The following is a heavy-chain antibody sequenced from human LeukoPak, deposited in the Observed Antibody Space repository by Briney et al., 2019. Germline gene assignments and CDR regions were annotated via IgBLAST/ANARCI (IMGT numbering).Heavy chain of an antibody. J-gene: IGHJ4*02. CDR1: GGSFSGYY. CDR2: IYYSGST. Sequence: PSETLSLTCAVYGGSFSGYYWSWIRQPPGKGLEWIGYIYYSGSTNYNPSLKSRVTISVDTSKNQFSLKLTSVTAADTAVYYCAKNRRISSSFVDYWGQGTLVTVSS. V-gene: IGHV4-59*01. D-gene: IGHD6-13*01. CDR3: AKNRRISSSFVDY.